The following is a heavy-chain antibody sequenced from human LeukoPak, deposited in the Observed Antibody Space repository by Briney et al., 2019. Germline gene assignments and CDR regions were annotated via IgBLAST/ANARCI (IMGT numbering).Heavy chain of an antibody. D-gene: IGHD3-22*01. CDR1: GGSLSSSSYY. CDR2: IYYSGST. CDR3: ARYYYDSSDYYDY. V-gene: IGHV4-39*01. Sequence: SETLSLTCTVSGGSLSSSSYYWGWIRQPPGKGLEWIGSIYYSGSTYYNPSLKSRVTISVDTSKNQFSLKLSSVTAADTAVYYCARYYYDSSDYYDYWGQGTLVTVSS. J-gene: IGHJ4*02.